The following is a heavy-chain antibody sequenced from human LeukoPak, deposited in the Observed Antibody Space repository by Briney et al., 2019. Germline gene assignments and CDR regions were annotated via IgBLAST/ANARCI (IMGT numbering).Heavy chain of an antibody. D-gene: IGHD3-16*02. CDR2: IYYSGST. V-gene: IGHV4-31*03. CDR3: ASGVLGDYVWGSYRYAFDY. Sequence: PLETLSLTCTVSGGSASSGGYYWSWIRQHPGKGLEWIGYIYYSGSTYYNPSLKSRVTISVDTSKNQFSLKLSSVTAADTAVYYCASGVLGDYVWGSYRYAFDYWGQGTLVTVSS. J-gene: IGHJ4*02. CDR1: GGSASSGGYY.